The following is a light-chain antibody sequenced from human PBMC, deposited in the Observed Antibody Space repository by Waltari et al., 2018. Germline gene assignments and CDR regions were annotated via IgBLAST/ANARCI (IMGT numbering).Light chain of an antibody. CDR1: SSNIGAGYD. V-gene: IGLV1-40*01. J-gene: IGLJ2*01. CDR3: QSYDRLSGSV. Sequence: QSVLTQPPSVSGAPGQRVTISCTGSSSNIGAGYDVHWYQQLPGTAPKLVNYGNTNRPRGVPDRFAGSKSATSASLAITGRQAEDEADYYCQSYDRLSGSVFGGGTKLTVL. CDR2: GNT.